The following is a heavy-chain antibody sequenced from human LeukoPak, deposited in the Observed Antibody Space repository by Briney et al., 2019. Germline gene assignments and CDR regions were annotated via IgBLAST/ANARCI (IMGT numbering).Heavy chain of an antibody. CDR1: RFTFSSYE. CDR2: ISSSGNTR. V-gene: IGHV3-48*03. CDR3: ARESRGMATLIDY. J-gene: IGHJ4*02. D-gene: IGHD5-24*01. Sequence: PGGSLRLSCAASRFTFSSYEMNWVRQAPGKGLEWVSYISSSGNTRYYADSVKGRFTISRDNAKNSLYLQMNSLRAEDTGVYYCARESRGMATLIDYWGQGTLVTVSS.